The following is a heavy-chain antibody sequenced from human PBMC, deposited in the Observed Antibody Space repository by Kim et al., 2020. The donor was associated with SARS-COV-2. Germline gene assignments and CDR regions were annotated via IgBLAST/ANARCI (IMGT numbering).Heavy chain of an antibody. CDR1: GGSISSYY. Sequence: SETLSLTCTVSGGSISSYYWSWIRQPPGKGLEWIGYIYYSGSTNYNPSLKSRVTISVDTSKNQFSLKLSSVTAADTAVYYCARDRAMVRGPIVSYYGMDVWGQGTTVTVSS. CDR3: ARDRAMVRGPIVSYYGMDV. D-gene: IGHD3-10*01. J-gene: IGHJ6*02. CDR2: IYYSGST. V-gene: IGHV4-59*01.